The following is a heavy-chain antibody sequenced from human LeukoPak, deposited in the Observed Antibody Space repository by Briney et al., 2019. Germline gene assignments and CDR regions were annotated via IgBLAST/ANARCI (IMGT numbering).Heavy chain of an antibody. CDR2: ISAYNGNT. Sequence: ASVKVSCKASGYTFTSYGISWVRQAPGQGLEWMGWISAYNGNTNYAQKLQGRVTMTTDTSTSTAYMELRSLRSDDTAVYYCARDANYHDSDAYYDALDIWGQETLVTVSS. D-gene: IGHD3-16*01. CDR1: GYTFTSYG. J-gene: IGHJ3*02. CDR3: ARDANYHDSDAYYDALDI. V-gene: IGHV1-18*01.